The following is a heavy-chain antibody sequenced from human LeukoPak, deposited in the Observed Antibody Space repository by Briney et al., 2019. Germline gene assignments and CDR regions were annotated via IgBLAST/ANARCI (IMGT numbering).Heavy chain of an antibody. J-gene: IGHJ4*02. CDR2: ISPDGITT. V-gene: IGHV3-74*01. Sequence: GGSLRLSCAASGFTFDNSWIHWVRQGPGRGLVWVSRISPDGITTNYADSVKGRFTISRDNAKNSLYLQMNSLRAEDTAVYYCAKDLAMVRGVMNYWGQGTLVTVSS. CDR3: AKDLAMVRGVMNY. CDR1: GFTFDNSW. D-gene: IGHD3-10*01.